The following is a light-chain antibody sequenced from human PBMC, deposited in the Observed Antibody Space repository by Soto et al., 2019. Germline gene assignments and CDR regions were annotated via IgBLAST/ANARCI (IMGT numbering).Light chain of an antibody. V-gene: IGLV1-44*01. CDR2: RNT. CDR1: TSNIGSDT. Sequence: QLVLTQPPSASGTPGQRVTISCSGSTSNIGSDTVNWYQQLPGTAPKLLSYRNTQRPSGVPDRFSGSKSGASASLAISGLQSEDEADYYCAAWDDSLDVVVFGGGTKLTVL. J-gene: IGLJ2*01. CDR3: AAWDDSLDVVV.